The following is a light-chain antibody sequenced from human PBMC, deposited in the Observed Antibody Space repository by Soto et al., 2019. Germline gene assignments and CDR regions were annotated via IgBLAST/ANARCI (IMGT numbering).Light chain of an antibody. Sequence: DIQLTQSPSFLSASVGDRVTITCRASQGISSYLAWYQQKPGKAPKLLIYAASTLQSGVPSRFSGSGSGTXXXXXXXXXXXXXFXTXXXXXLNSYPITFGQGTRLEIK. CDR1: QGISSY. J-gene: IGKJ5*01. V-gene: IGKV1-9*01. CDR3: XXLNSYPIT. CDR2: AAS.